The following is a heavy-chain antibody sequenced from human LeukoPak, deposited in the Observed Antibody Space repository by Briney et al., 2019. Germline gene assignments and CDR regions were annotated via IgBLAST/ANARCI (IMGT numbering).Heavy chain of an antibody. V-gene: IGHV1-2*02. D-gene: IGHD6-13*01. CDR3: AALLSIAAAGTDY. CDR2: INPNSGGT. Sequence: ASVKVSCKASGYTFTGYYMHWVRQAPGQGLEWMGWINPNSGGTNYAQKFQGRVTMTRDTSISTAYMGLSRLRSDDTAVYYCAALLSIAAAGTDYWGQGTLVTVSS. J-gene: IGHJ4*02. CDR1: GYTFTGYY.